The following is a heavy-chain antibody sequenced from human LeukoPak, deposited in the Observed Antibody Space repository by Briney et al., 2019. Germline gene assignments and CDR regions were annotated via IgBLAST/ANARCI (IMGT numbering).Heavy chain of an antibody. J-gene: IGHJ4*02. D-gene: IGHD4-17*01. V-gene: IGHV1-18*04. CDR3: ARVRGSYGDTANY. CDR2: ISVHNGNT. CDR1: GYSFTSYG. Sequence: ASVKVSCKASGYSFTSYGISWVRQAPGQALEWMGWISVHNGNTHYAQKLQGRVTMTTDTSTSTAYMELRSLRSDDTAVYYCARVRGSYGDTANYWGQGTLVTVSS.